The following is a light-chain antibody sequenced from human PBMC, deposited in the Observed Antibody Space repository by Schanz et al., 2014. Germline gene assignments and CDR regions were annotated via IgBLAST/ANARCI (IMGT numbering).Light chain of an antibody. CDR1: QSVHINY. V-gene: IGKV3D-20*02. CDR2: VAS. Sequence: EIVLTQSPGTLSLSPGERATLSCRASQSVHINYLAWHQQKPGQAPRLLISVASIRATGIPDRFSGSGSGTEFTLTISRLEPEDFAVYYCQQRTNWPPTWTFGQGTKVEIK. CDR3: QQRTNWPPTWT. J-gene: IGKJ1*01.